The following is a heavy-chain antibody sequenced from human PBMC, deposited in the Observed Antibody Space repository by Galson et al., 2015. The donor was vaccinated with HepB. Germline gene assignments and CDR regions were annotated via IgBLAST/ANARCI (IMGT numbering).Heavy chain of an antibody. CDR2: ISHSGRRT. Sequence: SLRLSCATSRFTFDNYGMSWVRQAPGKGLEWVSSISHSGRRTYYTDAVKGRFTISRDNSRDTLYLQMNSLRVEDTAVYFCAKDPNYFESSGNCFPPHYSDYWGQGTPVTVSS. CDR1: RFTFDNYG. V-gene: IGHV3-23*01. CDR3: AKDPNYFESSGNCFPPHYSDY. J-gene: IGHJ4*02. D-gene: IGHD3-22*01.